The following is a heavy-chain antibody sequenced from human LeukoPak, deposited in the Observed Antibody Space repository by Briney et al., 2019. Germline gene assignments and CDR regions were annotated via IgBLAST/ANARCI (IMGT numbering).Heavy chain of an antibody. Sequence: SETLSLTCTVSGGSISSYYWGWIRQPAGKGLEWIGRIYTSGSTNYNPSLKSRVTMSVDTSKNQFSLKLSSVTAADTAVYYCARGRRITMVRGVSRVNPFDIWGQGTMVTVSS. CDR2: IYTSGST. D-gene: IGHD3-10*01. J-gene: IGHJ3*02. CDR1: GGSISSYY. V-gene: IGHV4-4*07. CDR3: ARGRRITMVRGVSRVNPFDI.